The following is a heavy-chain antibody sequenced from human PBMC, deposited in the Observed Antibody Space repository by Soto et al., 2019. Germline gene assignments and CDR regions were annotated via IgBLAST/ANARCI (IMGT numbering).Heavy chain of an antibody. Sequence: QVQLVQSGTEVKKPGSSVKVSCKASGGTFSSYAISWVRQAPGQGLEWMGGIIPIFGTANYAQKFQGRVTITADESTSTAYMELSSLRSADTAVYYCARRIAAAADYYYYGMDVWGQGTTVTVSS. CDR2: IIPIFGTA. CDR1: GGTFSSYA. D-gene: IGHD6-13*01. V-gene: IGHV1-69*01. J-gene: IGHJ6*02. CDR3: ARRIAAAADYYYYGMDV.